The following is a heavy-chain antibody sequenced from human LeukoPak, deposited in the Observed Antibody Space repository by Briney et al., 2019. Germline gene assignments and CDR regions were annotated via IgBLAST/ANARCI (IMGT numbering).Heavy chain of an antibody. CDR1: GYTFTSYY. Sequence: GASVKVSCKASGYTFTSYYMHWVRQAPGQGLEWMGIINPSGGSTSYAQKFQGRVTMTRDTSTSTVYMELSSLRSEDTAVYYCARAECANYCSSTMGNYFDYWGQGTLVTVSS. D-gene: IGHD2-2*01. V-gene: IGHV1-46*01. CDR3: ARAECANYCSSTMGNYFDY. J-gene: IGHJ4*02. CDR2: INPSGGST.